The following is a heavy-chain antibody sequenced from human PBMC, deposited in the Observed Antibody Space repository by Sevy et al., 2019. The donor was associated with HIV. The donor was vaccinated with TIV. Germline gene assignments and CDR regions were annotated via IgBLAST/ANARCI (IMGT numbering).Heavy chain of an antibody. CDR3: ARPRANYVDHYFFYAMDV. V-gene: IGHV3-30-3*01. Sequence: GGSLRLSCAASGFALSNYYAMHWVRQAPGKGLEWVALISYDGSDKYYADSVKGRFTICRDNFKNTLYLQMNSLTTEDTAVYYCARPRANYVDHYFFYAMDVWGQGTTVTVSS. CDR2: ISYDGSDK. J-gene: IGHJ6*02. CDR1: GFALSNYYA. D-gene: IGHD4-17*01.